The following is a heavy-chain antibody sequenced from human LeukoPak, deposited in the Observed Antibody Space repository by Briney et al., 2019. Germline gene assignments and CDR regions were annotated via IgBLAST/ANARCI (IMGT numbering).Heavy chain of an antibody. D-gene: IGHD6-19*01. Sequence: GGSLRLSCAASVFTFSIYCMHWVRQAPGKGLEWGAFIRYDGINKYYADSVKGRFTISRDNSKNTLYLQMNSMRAEDTAVYYCAKAGIQKWLVPFDYWGQGTLVTVSS. J-gene: IGHJ4*02. V-gene: IGHV3-30*02. CDR2: IRYDGINK. CDR1: VFTFSIYC. CDR3: AKAGIQKWLVPFDY.